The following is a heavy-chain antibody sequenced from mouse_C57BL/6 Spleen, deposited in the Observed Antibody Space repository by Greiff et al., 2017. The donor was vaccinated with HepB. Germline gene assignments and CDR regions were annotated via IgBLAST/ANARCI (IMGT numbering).Heavy chain of an antibody. V-gene: IGHV1-5*01. CDR2: IYPGNSDT. D-gene: IGHD2-4*01. CDR3: TRSEGLRRRRDAMDY. Sequence: EVQRVESGTVLARPGASVKMSCKTSGYTFTSYWMHWVKQRPGQGLEWIGAIYPGNSDTSYNQKFKGKAKLTAVTSASTAYMELSSLTNEDSAVYYCTRSEGLRRRRDAMDYWGQGTSVTVSS. J-gene: IGHJ4*01. CDR1: GYTFTSYW.